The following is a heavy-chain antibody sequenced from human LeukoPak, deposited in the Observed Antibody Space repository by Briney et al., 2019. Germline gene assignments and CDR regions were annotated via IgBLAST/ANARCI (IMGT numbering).Heavy chain of an antibody. Sequence: GGSLRLSCEASGFTFGSHAMYWVRQAPGKGLEWVAGIFGSGGSPHYADPVKGRFTISRDNSRNTVYLQINSLGAEDTAVYYCGKTTVGYSSGQKPAWPVDYWGQGTLVTVSS. CDR2: IFGSGGSP. D-gene: IGHD5-18*01. CDR1: GFTFGSHA. CDR3: GKTTVGYSSGQKPAWPVDY. V-gene: IGHV3-23*01. J-gene: IGHJ4*02.